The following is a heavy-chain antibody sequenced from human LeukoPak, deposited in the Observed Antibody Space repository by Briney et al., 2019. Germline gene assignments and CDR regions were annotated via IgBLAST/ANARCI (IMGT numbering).Heavy chain of an antibody. V-gene: IGHV4-34*01. J-gene: IGHJ6*02. D-gene: IGHD3-10*01. CDR2: INHSGST. CDR3: ARRRGLWFGVLSYGMDV. CDR1: GGSFSGYY. Sequence: SETLSLTCAVYGGSFSGYYWSWIRQPPGKGLEWIGEINHSGSTNYNPSLKSRVTISVDTSENQFSLKLSSVTAADTAVYYCARRRGLWFGVLSYGMDVWGQGTTVTVSS.